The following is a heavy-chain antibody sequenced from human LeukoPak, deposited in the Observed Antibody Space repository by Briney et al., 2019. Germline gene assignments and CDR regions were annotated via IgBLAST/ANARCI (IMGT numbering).Heavy chain of an antibody. Sequence: GGSLRLSCVASGFIFSRYDMHWVRQAPGKGLEWVSAISGSGGSTYYADSVKGRFTISRDNSKNTLYLQMNSLRAEDTAVYYCASSLWELLTGFDYWGQGTLVTVSS. CDR3: ASSLWELLTGFDY. CDR2: ISGSGGST. J-gene: IGHJ4*02. V-gene: IGHV3-23*01. D-gene: IGHD1-26*01. CDR1: GFIFSRYD.